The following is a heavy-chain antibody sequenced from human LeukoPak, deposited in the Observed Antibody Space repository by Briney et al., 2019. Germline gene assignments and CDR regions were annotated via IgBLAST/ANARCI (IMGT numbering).Heavy chain of an antibody. Sequence: PGGSLRLFCAASGFTFSSYAMSWVRQAPGKGLEWVSAISGSGGSTYYADSVKGRFTISRDNSKNTLYLQMNSLRAEDTAVYYCAKEPFLEWLPPLFDYWGQGTLVTVSS. V-gene: IGHV3-23*01. CDR1: GFTFSSYA. D-gene: IGHD3-3*01. J-gene: IGHJ4*02. CDR2: ISGSGGST. CDR3: AKEPFLEWLPPLFDY.